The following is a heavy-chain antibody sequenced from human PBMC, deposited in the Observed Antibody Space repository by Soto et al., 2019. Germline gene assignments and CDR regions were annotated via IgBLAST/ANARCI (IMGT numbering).Heavy chain of an antibody. Sequence: PGGSLRLSCVASGFFFGNYGMHWVRQAPDNGLEWVSAISSDGRDELYLDSVKGRFTVSRDNSKNTLYLQMNSLRPEDTAVYYXTNWRGSLNFXYWGQGTPVXVSS. CDR1: GFFFGNYG. D-gene: IGHD3-10*01. V-gene: IGHV3-30*18. J-gene: IGHJ4*02. CDR2: ISSDGRDE. CDR3: TNWRGSLNFXY.